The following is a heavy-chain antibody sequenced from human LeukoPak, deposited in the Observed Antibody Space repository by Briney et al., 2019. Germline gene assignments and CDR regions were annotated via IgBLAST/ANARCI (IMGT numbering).Heavy chain of an antibody. V-gene: IGHV3-23*01. CDR3: AKGPRRYSSGWFDY. D-gene: IGHD6-19*01. CDR2: ISGSGGST. Sequence: GGSLGLSCAASGFTFSSYAMSWVRQAPGKGLEWVSAISGSGGSTYYADSVKGRFTISRDNSKNTLYLQMNSLRAEDTAVYYCAKGPRRYSSGWFDYWGQGTLVTVSS. CDR1: GFTFSSYA. J-gene: IGHJ5*01.